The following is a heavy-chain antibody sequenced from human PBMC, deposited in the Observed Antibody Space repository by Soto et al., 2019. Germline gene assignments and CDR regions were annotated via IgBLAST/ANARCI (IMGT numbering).Heavy chain of an antibody. J-gene: IGHJ4*02. D-gene: IGHD3-3*01. Sequence: EVQLLESGGGLVQPGGSLRLSCAASGFTFSSYAMSWVRQAPGKGLEWVSGISGSGGNTYYADSVKGRFTISRDNSTNTLYLHMNRLRAEDTAVYYCAKDGSTYYDFWSGYYLWGQGTLVTVSS. CDR2: ISGSGGNT. CDR3: AKDGSTYYDFWSGYYL. V-gene: IGHV3-23*01. CDR1: GFTFSSYA.